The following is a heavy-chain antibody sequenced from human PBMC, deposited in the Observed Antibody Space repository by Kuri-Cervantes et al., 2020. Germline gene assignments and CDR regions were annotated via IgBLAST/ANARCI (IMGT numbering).Heavy chain of an antibody. D-gene: IGHD4-17*01. J-gene: IGHJ3*02. CDR2: IIPIFGTA. CDR1: GGTFSSYA. Sequence: VKVSCKASGGTFSSYAISWVRQAPGQGLEWMGGIIPIFGTANYAQKFQGRVTITADKSTSTAYMELSSLRSEDTAVYYCARGSPSFDYGTGRDAFDIWGQGTMVTVSS. CDR3: ARGSPSFDYGTGRDAFDI. V-gene: IGHV1-69*06.